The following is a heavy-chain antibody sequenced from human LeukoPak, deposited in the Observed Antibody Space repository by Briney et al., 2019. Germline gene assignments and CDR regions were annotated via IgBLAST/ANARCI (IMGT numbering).Heavy chain of an antibody. CDR1: GFTFSSYG. J-gene: IGHJ4*02. CDR2: ISYDGSNK. Sequence: PGRSLRLSCAASGFTFSSYGMHWVRQAPGKGLEWVAVISYDGSNKYYADSVKGRFTISRDNSKNPLYLQMNSPRAEDTAVYYCAKATTVVTPCDYWGQGTLVTVSS. V-gene: IGHV3-30*18. CDR3: AKATTVVTPCDY. D-gene: IGHD4-23*01.